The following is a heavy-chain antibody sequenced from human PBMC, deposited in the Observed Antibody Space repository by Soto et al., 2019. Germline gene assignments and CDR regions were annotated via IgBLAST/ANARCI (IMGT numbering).Heavy chain of an antibody. V-gene: IGHV4-39*01. D-gene: IGHD4-4*01. J-gene: IGHJ4*02. CDR2: IYYSGST. Sequence: SETLSLTCTVSGGSISSSSYYWGWIRQPPGKGLEWIGSIYYSGSTYYNPSLESRVTISVDTSKNQFSLKLSSVTAADTAVYYCARRTVTTSFFAYWGQGTVVTVSS. CDR3: ARRTVTTSFFAY. CDR1: GGSISSSSYY.